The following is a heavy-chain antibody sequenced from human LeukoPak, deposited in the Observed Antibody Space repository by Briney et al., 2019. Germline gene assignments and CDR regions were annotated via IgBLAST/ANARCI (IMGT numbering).Heavy chain of an antibody. CDR2: LYYSRST. CDR1: GGSISSSSYY. D-gene: IGHD5-18*01. CDR3: ARHLHAMGSRGYFDL. J-gene: IGHJ2*01. Sequence: PSETLSLTCSVSGGSISSSSYYWGWIRQPPGKGLEWIVSLYYSRSTYYNPSLKSRVTTSVDTSKNQFSLKLSSVTAADTAVYYCARHLHAMGSRGYFDLWGRGTLVTVSS. V-gene: IGHV4-39*01.